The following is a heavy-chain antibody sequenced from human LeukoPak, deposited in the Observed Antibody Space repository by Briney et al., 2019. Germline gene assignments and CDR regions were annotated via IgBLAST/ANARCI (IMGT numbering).Heavy chain of an antibody. Sequence: PGGSLRLSCAASGFTFNNYGFHWVRQAPGKGLEWVAVIWYDGSNKYYADSVKGRFTFSRDNSKNTLYLQMYSLRAEDTAVYYCARDCGGDCSWAFDIWGQGTMVTVSS. J-gene: IGHJ3*02. V-gene: IGHV3-33*01. CDR3: ARDCGGDCSWAFDI. D-gene: IGHD2-21*02. CDR1: GFTFNNYG. CDR2: IWYDGSNK.